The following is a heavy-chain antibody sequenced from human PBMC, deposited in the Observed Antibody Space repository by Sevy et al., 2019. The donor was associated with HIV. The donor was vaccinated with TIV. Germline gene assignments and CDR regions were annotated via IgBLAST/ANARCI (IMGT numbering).Heavy chain of an antibody. J-gene: IGHJ4*02. D-gene: IGHD6-13*01. CDR3: ARPSPRIAAAACAFHDY. CDR1: GYSFSSYA. V-gene: IGHV3-23*01. Sequence: GGSLRLSCVVSGYSFSSYAISWVRQAPGKGLEWVSTINGRGGSTYYADSVKGRFTISRDNPKNTLFLQMHNLRVDDTAIYYCARPSPRIAAAACAFHDYWGQGTLVTVSS. CDR2: INGRGGST.